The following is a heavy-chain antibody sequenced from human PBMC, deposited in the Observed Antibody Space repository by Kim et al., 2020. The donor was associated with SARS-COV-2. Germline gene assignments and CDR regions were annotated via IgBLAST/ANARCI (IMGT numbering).Heavy chain of an antibody. CDR3: SKNPGIAVAATWSDAFDI. D-gene: IGHD6-19*01. CDR2: IDLSDSYT. J-gene: IGHJ3*02. Sequence: GASLKISCKGSGYSFTSYWISLVRQMPGKGLEWMGKIDLSDSYTNYSPSFQGHVNISADKFISTAYLQCSSLKASDTAIYYCSKNPGIAVAATWSDAFDIWGQGTMVTVSS. CDR1: GYSFTSYW. V-gene: IGHV5-10-1*01.